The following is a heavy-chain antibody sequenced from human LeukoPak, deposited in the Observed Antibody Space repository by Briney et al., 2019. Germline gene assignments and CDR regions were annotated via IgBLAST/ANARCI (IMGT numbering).Heavy chain of an antibody. Sequence: PGGSLTLSCAASGFTVSSYYMSWVRQAPGKGLGWVSVLYSDGSTYYADSVKGRFTISRDNSKNTLYLQMHNLRAEDTAVYYCASGTTMVQGVIFAYWGQGTLVTVSS. CDR1: GFTVSSYY. J-gene: IGHJ4*02. CDR3: ASGTTMVQGVIFAY. CDR2: LYSDGST. D-gene: IGHD3-10*01. V-gene: IGHV3-53*01.